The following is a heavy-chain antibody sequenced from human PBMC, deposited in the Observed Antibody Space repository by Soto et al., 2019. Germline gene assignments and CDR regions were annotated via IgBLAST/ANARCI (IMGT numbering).Heavy chain of an antibody. CDR2: INHSGST. Sequence: SETLSLTCAVYGGSFSGYYWSWIRQPPGKGLEWIGEINHSGSTNYNPSLKSRVTISVDTSKNQFPLKLSSVTAADTAVYYCGCITMVRGVISWGQGTLVTVSS. CDR3: GCITMVRGVIS. J-gene: IGHJ4*02. D-gene: IGHD3-10*01. CDR1: GGSFSGYY. V-gene: IGHV4-34*01.